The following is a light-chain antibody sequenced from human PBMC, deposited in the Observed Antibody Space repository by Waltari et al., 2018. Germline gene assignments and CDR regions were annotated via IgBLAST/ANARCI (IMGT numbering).Light chain of an antibody. Sequence: QSVLTQPPSASGTPGPRVTISCSGSSPNIGSNNLHWHQQLPGTAPNLLTYSNNQRPSGVPDRFSGSKSGTSASLAISGLQSEDEADYYCAAWDDSLNGVVFGGGTKLTVL. J-gene: IGLJ2*01. CDR3: AAWDDSLNGVV. CDR1: SPNIGSNN. V-gene: IGLV1-44*01. CDR2: SNN.